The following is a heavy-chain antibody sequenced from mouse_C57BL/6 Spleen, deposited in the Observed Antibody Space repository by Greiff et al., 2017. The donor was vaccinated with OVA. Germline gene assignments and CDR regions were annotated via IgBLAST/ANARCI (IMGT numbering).Heavy chain of an antibody. J-gene: IGHJ3*01. CDR2: IYPGDGDT. CDR3: ARKSGYDDGAWFAY. Sequence: QVQLQQSGAELVKPGASVKISCKASGYAFSSYWMNWVKQRPGKGLEWIGQIYPGDGDTNYNGKFKGKATLTADKSSSTAYMQLSSLTSEDSAVYFCARKSGYDDGAWFAYWGQGTLVTVSA. CDR1: GYAFSSYW. D-gene: IGHD2-2*01. V-gene: IGHV1-80*01.